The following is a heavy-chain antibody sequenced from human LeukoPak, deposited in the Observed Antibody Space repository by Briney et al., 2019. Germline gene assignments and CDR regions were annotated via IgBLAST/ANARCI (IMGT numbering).Heavy chain of an antibody. CDR3: ARFTMVRGVWLFKWFDP. V-gene: IGHV4-39*07. CDR2: IYYSGST. Sequence: PSETLSLTCTVSGGSISSSSYYWGWIRQPPGKGLEWIGSIYYSGSTYYNPSLKSRVTISVDTSKNQFSLKLSSVTAADTAVYYCARFTMVRGVWLFKWFDPWGQGTLVTVSS. CDR1: GGSISSSSYY. D-gene: IGHD3-10*01. J-gene: IGHJ5*02.